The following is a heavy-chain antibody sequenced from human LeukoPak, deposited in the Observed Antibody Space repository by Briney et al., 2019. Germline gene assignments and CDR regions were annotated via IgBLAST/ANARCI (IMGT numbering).Heavy chain of an antibody. V-gene: IGHV3-7*01. Sequence: GGSLRLSCAASGFTFSSYWMSWVRQAPGKGLEWVANIKQDGSEKYYVDSVKGRFTISRDNAKNSLYLQMNSLRAEDTAVYYCARETQWELLYGAFDIWGQGTTVTVSS. CDR2: IKQDGSEK. J-gene: IGHJ3*02. CDR3: ARETQWELLYGAFDI. CDR1: GFTFSSYW. D-gene: IGHD1-26*01.